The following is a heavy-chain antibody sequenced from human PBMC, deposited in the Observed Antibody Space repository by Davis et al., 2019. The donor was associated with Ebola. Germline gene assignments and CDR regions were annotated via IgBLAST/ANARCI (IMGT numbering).Heavy chain of an antibody. CDR2: IYHTGLT. V-gene: IGHV4-30-2*06. Sequence: PSETLSLTCTVSGGSINSGNYTWSWIRQSPEKGLDWIGYIYHTGLTSYTPSLKGRVAISLDTSKNQFSLKLNSVTAADTAVYYCVNDGGHGGDSDYWGQGILVTVSS. D-gene: IGHD2-21*02. J-gene: IGHJ4*02. CDR1: GGSINSGNYT. CDR3: VNDGGHGGDSDY.